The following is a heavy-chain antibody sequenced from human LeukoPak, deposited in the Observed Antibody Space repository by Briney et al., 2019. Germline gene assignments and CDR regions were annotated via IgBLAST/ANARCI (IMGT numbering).Heavy chain of an antibody. CDR1: GGSISSYY. CDR3: AREVITFGGVIVWRYCDY. D-gene: IGHD3-16*02. Sequence: SETLSLTCTVSGGSISSYYWSWIRQPPGKGLEWIGYIYYSGSTNYNPSLKSRVTISVDTSKNQFSLKLSSVTAADTAVYYCAREVITFGGVIVWRYCDYWGQGTLVTVSS. J-gene: IGHJ4*02. CDR2: IYYSGST. V-gene: IGHV4-59*01.